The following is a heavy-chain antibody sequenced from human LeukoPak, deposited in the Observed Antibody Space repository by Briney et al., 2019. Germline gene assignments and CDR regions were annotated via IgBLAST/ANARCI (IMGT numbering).Heavy chain of an antibody. V-gene: IGHV3-21*01. CDR2: ISSNNNHI. D-gene: IGHD1-26*01. CDR1: GFTFSSYS. Sequence: PGGSLRLSCAASGFTFSSYSMSWVRQAPGKGLEWVSSISSNNNHIYYADSVRGRFTISRDNAKNSLYLQMNSLRDVDTAVYYCARLEFELPIDYWGQGTLVTVSS. J-gene: IGHJ4*02. CDR3: ARLEFELPIDY.